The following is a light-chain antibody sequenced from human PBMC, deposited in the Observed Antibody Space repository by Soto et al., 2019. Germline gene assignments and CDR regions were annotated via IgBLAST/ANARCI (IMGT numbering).Light chain of an antibody. CDR1: QSVSSSY. V-gene: IGKV3-20*01. CDR3: HQYGSSTGT. J-gene: IGKJ1*01. Sequence: EIVLTQSPGTLSLSPGERATLSCRASQSVSSSYLACYQQKPGQAPTLLIYGASSMATGIPARFSASGSGTDFSLTISRLEPEDFAVYYCHQYGSSTGTFGQGTKVEIK. CDR2: GAS.